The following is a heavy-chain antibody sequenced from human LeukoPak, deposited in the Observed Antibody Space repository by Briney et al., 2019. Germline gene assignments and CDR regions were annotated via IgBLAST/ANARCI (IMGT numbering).Heavy chain of an antibody. J-gene: IGHJ3*01. CDR3: AKDPNGDYIGVFDV. Sequence: GGSLRLSCAASGFTFSSYSMNWVRQAPGKGLEWVSAITGSGGWTLYADSVKGRFTISRDNSKNTLYLEMSSLRVEDTAVYYCAKDPNGDYIGVFDVWGQGTMVTVSS. D-gene: IGHD4-17*01. CDR1: GFTFSSYS. V-gene: IGHV3-23*01. CDR2: ITGSGGWT.